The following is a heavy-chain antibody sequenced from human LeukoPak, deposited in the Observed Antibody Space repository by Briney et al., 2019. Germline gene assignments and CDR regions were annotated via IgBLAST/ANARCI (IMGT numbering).Heavy chain of an antibody. CDR3: ARAVYGSGDYYWPGIDV. CDR2: INPSSGGT. V-gene: IGHV1-2*02. CDR1: GYTFTDYY. Sequence: ASVKVSCKASGYTFTDYYMEWVRQAPGQGLEWMAWINPSSGGTKYAQKFQGRVTMTRDTSISTVYMELSRLRSDDTAVYYCARAVYGSGDYYWPGIDVWGQGTTVTVS. D-gene: IGHD3-10*01. J-gene: IGHJ6*02.